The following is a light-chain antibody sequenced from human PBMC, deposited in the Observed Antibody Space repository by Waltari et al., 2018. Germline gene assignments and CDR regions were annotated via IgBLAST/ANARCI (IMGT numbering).Light chain of an antibody. V-gene: IGLV1-40*01. J-gene: IGLJ3*02. Sequence: SLLTRPPSVSGAPGQRLTTSTTGRSSHIRAVYGVHWYQQLPGTAPKLLIYSAYKRPSAVPDRFSGSKSGTSASLAITGLQAEDEGDYYCQSYDSSLTGAVFGGGTKLTVL. CDR1: SSHIRAVYG. CDR2: SAY. CDR3: QSYDSSLTGAV.